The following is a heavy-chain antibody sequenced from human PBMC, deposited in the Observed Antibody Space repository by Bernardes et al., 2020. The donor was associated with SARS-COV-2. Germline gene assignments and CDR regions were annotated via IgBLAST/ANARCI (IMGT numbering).Heavy chain of an antibody. CDR3: ARGLDYGDYEGRIFDY. D-gene: IGHD4-17*01. CDR2: IYPGDSDT. CDR1: GYSFTNYW. Sequence: GGSLKISCKGSGYSFTNYWIGWVRQMPGKGLEWMGIIYPGDSDTRYSPSFQGQVVTISADKSISTAYLQWSSLKASDSAMYYCARGLDYGDYEGRIFDYWGQGTLVTVSS. V-gene: IGHV5-51*01. J-gene: IGHJ4*02.